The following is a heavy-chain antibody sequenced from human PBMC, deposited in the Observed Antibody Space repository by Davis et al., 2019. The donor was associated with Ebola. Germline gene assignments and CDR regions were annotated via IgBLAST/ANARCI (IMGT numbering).Heavy chain of an antibody. CDR1: GFTFSSYA. D-gene: IGHD3-22*01. V-gene: IGHV3-23*01. Sequence: GGSLRLSCAASGFTFSSYAMSWVRQAPGKGLEWVSAISGSGGTYYADSVKGRFTISRDNSKNTLYLQMNSLRAEDTAVYYCAKGVVITTGIFDYWGQGSPVTVSS. CDR2: ISGSGGT. CDR3: AKGVVITTGIFDY. J-gene: IGHJ4*02.